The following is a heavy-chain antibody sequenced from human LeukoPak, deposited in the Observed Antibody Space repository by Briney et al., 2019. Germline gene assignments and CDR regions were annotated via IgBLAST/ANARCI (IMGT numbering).Heavy chain of an antibody. J-gene: IGHJ4*02. Sequence: PGGSLRLSCVASGFTFSSYAMSWVRQAPGKGLDWVSAISGSDGWTYYADSVKGRFTISRDNSKNTLYLQMNSLRAEDTATYYCARDQRGGTYYFDSWGQGTLVTVSS. D-gene: IGHD2-15*01. CDR2: ISGSDGWT. V-gene: IGHV3-23*01. CDR1: GFTFSSYA. CDR3: ARDQRGGTYYFDS.